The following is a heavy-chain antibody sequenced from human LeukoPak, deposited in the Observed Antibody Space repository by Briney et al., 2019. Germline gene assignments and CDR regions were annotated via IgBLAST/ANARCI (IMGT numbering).Heavy chain of an antibody. J-gene: IGHJ4*02. V-gene: IGHV4-39*01. Sequence: SETLSLTCTVSGGSVNSSSYYWGWIRQPPRKALEWIGSVYHSGYTYYNPSLKSRVTISIDTSKNQFSLRLSSVTAADTAVYYCARSSMFRGVTFDYWGQGTLVTVSS. CDR1: GGSVNSSSYY. CDR3: ARSSMFRGVTFDY. CDR2: VYHSGYT. D-gene: IGHD3-10*01.